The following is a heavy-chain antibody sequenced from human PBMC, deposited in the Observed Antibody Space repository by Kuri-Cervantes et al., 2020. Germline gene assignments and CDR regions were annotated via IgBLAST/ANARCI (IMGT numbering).Heavy chain of an antibody. V-gene: IGHV1-69*05. CDR3: ARGPSYYSDGSGHFHTLDH. Sequence: SVKVSCKASGGTFSSHAVSWVRQAPGQGLEWMGGIIPIFGALKYAQKFQNRVTITTDEFTSTAYMELSSLRSEDTAVYYCARGPSYYSDGSGHFHTLDHWGQGTLVTVSS. J-gene: IGHJ4*02. D-gene: IGHD3-22*01. CDR2: IIPIFGAL. CDR1: GGTFSSHA.